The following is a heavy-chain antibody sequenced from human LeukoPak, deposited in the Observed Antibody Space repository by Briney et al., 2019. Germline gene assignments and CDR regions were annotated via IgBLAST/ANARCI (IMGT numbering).Heavy chain of an antibody. J-gene: IGHJ4*02. Sequence: GWSLRLSCAASGFTFSSYGMHWVRQAPGKGLEWVSAISDSVTSTYYADSVKGRFTISRANSKNTLYLQMNSLRAEDTAVYYCAKRSDYGVNSNYFDYWGQGTLVTVSS. CDR2: ISDSVTST. V-gene: IGHV3-23*01. CDR1: GFTFSSYG. CDR3: AKRSDYGVNSNYFDY. D-gene: IGHD4-23*01.